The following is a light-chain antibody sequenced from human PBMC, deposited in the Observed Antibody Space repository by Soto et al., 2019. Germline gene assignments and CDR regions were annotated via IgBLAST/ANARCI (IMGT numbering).Light chain of an antibody. CDR3: SSYAGNNNFVV. CDR2: EVF. V-gene: IGLV2-8*01. CDR1: SSDIGGYNY. Sequence: QSALTQPPSASGSPGQSVTISCTGTSSDIGGYNYVSWYQQHPGKAPKLMIFEVFKRPSGVPDRFSGSKSDNTASLTVSGLQAEDEADYYCSSYAGNNNFVVFGGGTKLTVL. J-gene: IGLJ2*01.